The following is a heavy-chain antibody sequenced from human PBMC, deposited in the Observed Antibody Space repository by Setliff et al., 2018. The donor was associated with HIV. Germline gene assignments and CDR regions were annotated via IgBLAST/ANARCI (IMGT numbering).Heavy chain of an antibody. J-gene: IGHJ4*02. CDR3: VKPYTGYYYDGSVYDDF. CDR2: LSRGGDNT. V-gene: IGHV3-64D*09. Sequence: GGSLRLSCLVSGFTVITYSLNWARQAPGKRPEYVAALSRGGDNTKYADSVKGRFIISRDTSKNTLYLQMSSLRPDDTAIYYCVKPYTGYYYDGSVYDDFWGQGTLGTVSS. CDR1: GFTVITYS. D-gene: IGHD3-22*01.